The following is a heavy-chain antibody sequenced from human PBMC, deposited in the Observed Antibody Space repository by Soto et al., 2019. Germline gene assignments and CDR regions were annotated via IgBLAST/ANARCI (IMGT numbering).Heavy chain of an antibody. CDR3: ARHRAYYDSSGLDY. CDR1: GFTFSSYA. V-gene: IGHV3-30-3*01. CDR2: ISYDGSNK. D-gene: IGHD3-22*01. J-gene: IGHJ4*02. Sequence: GGPLRLSCAASGFTFSSYAMHWVRQAPGKGLEWVAVISYDGSNKYYADSVKGRFTISRDNSKNTLYLQMNSLRAEDTAVSYCARHRAYYDSSGLDYWGQGTLVTVSS.